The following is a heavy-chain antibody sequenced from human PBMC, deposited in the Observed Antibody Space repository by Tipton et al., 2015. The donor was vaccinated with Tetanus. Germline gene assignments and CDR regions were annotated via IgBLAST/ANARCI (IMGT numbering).Heavy chain of an antibody. Sequence: AASGFTFSSYGMHWVRQAPGKGLEWVAVISYDGSNKYYADSVKGRFTISRDNSKNTLYLQMNSLRAEDTAVYYCAKDVGFGEFLSYYYYGMDVWGQGTTVTVSS. D-gene: IGHD3-10*01. CDR2: ISYDGSNK. CDR3: AKDVGFGEFLSYYYYGMDV. V-gene: IGHV3-30*18. J-gene: IGHJ6*02. CDR1: GFTFSSYG.